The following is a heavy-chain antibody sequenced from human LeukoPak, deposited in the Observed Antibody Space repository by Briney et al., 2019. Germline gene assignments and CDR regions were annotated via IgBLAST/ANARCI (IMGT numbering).Heavy chain of an antibody. Sequence: GGSLRLSCAASGFTFSSYSMNWVRQAPGKGLEWVSSISSSSSYIYYADSVKGRFTISRDNAKNSLYLQMNSLRAEDTAVYYCARDPNEYCSSTSCYYFDYWGQGTLVTVSS. CDR1: GFTFSSYS. D-gene: IGHD2-2*01. V-gene: IGHV3-21*01. CDR2: ISSSSSYI. CDR3: ARDPNEYCSSTSCYYFDY. J-gene: IGHJ4*02.